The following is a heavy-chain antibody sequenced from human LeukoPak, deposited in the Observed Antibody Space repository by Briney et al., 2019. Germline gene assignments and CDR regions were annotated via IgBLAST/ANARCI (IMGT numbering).Heavy chain of an antibody. D-gene: IGHD6-25*01. CDR1: GGSISSGGYY. CDR3: ATGPARAGGMDV. J-gene: IGHJ6*02. CDR2: IYYSGST. Sequence: PSETLSLTCTVSGGSISSGGYYWSWIRQHPGKGLEWTGYIYYSGSTYYNPSLKSRVTISVDTSKNQFSLKLSSVTAADTAVYYCATGPARAGGMDVWGQGTTVTVSS. V-gene: IGHV4-31*03.